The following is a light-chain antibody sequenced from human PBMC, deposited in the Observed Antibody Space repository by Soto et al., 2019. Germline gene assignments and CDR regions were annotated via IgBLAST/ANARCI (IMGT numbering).Light chain of an antibody. J-gene: IGLJ2*01. Sequence: QSALTQPASVSGSPGQSITISCTGTSSDVGSYNLVSWYQQDPGKAPKLMIYEGSKRPSGVSNRFSGSKSGNTASLTISGLQAEDEADYYCCSYAGSSTFDVVFGGGTKLTVL. CDR3: CSYAGSSTFDVV. CDR1: SSDVGSYNL. CDR2: EGS. V-gene: IGLV2-23*03.